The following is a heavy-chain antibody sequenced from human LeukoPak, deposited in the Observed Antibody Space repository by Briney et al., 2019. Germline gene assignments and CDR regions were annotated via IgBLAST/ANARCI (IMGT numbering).Heavy chain of an antibody. D-gene: IGHD3-22*01. V-gene: IGHV3-23*01. CDR3: QASGYYYYNWFDP. J-gene: IGHJ5*02. Sequence: GGSLRLSCAASGFTFSSYAMSWVRQAPGKGLEWVSAISGSGGSTYYADSVKGRFTISRDNSKNTLYLQMNSQRAEDTAVYYCQASGYYYYNWFDPWGQGTLVTVSS. CDR1: GFTFSSYA. CDR2: ISGSGGST.